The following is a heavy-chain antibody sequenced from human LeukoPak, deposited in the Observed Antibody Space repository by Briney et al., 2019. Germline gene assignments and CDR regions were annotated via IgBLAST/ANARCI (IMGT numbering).Heavy chain of an antibody. D-gene: IGHD2-2*01. V-gene: IGHV4-59*01. J-gene: IGHJ6*03. CDR2: IYYSGST. CDR1: GGSISSYY. Sequence: SETLSLTCTVSGGSISSYYWSWIRQLPGKGLEWIGYIYYSGSTNYNPSLKSRVTISVDTSKNQFSLKLSSVTAADTAVYYCARVGVYCSSTSCYSYYMDVWGKGTTVTVSS. CDR3: ARVGVYCSSTSCYSYYMDV.